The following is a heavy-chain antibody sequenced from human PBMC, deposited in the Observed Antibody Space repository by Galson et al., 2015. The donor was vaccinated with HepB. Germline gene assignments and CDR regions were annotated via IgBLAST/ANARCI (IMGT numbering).Heavy chain of an antibody. J-gene: IGHJ3*02. Sequence: SLRLSCAASGFTFSNAWMSWVRQAPGKGLEWVGRIKSKTDGGTTDYAAPVKGRFTISRDDSKNTLYLQMNSLKTEDTAVYYCTTPLLWFGELPTGDAFDIWGQGTMVTVSS. CDR2: IKSKTDGGTT. CDR1: GFTFSNAW. V-gene: IGHV3-15*01. D-gene: IGHD3-10*01. CDR3: TTPLLWFGELPTGDAFDI.